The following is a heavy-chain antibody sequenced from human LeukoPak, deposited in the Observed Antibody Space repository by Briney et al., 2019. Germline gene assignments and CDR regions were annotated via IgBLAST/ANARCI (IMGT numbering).Heavy chain of an antibody. CDR1: GFTFSNYW. J-gene: IGHJ4*02. CDR2: IRQDGSEK. D-gene: IGHD3-10*01. CDR3: ARDFTVVRGVIIRPYFFDH. V-gene: IGHV3-7*04. Sequence: TGGSLRLSCAASGFTFSNYWMNWVRQTPGKGLEWVANIRQDGSEKYYVDSVKGRFTISRDNAKNSLYLQMNSLRADDTAVYYCARDFTVVRGVIIRPYFFDHWGQGTPVTVSA.